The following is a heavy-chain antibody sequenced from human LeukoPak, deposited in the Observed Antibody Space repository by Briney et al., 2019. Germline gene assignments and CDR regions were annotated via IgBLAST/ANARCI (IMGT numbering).Heavy chain of an antibody. CDR2: ISSSSSYI. D-gene: IGHD3-10*01. J-gene: IGHJ6*04. CDR1: GFTFSSYG. CDR3: ARDGSWTKMDV. Sequence: GGSLGLSCAASGFTFSSYGMHWVRQAPGKGLEWVSSISSSSSYIYYADSVKGRFTISRDNAKNSLYLQMNSLRAEDTAVYYCARDGSWTKMDVWGKGTTVTVSS. V-gene: IGHV3-21*01.